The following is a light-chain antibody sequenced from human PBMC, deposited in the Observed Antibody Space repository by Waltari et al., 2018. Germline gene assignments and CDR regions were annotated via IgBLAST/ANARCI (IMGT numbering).Light chain of an antibody. CDR3: QQYDNFPYS. CDR1: QGINNY. V-gene: IGKV1-33*01. Sequence: DIQMTQSPSSLSASVGDRVTITCRASQGINNYLSWYQQKPGKDPKRLIYYASSLESGVPSRFSGSGSGTDYTLTISSLQPEDIATYYCQQYDNFPYSFGQGTKVEIK. J-gene: IGKJ2*03. CDR2: YAS.